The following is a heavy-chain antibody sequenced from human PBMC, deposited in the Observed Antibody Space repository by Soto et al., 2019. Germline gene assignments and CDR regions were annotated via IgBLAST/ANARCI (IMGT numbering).Heavy chain of an antibody. CDR2: IYYSGST. Sequence: QVQLQESGPGLVKPSQTLSLTCTVSGGSISNGGDYWSWIRQHTGKSLEWIGYIYYSGSTYYNQSLKSRVTLSLDTSKNHFSLKLSSVTAANTDVDYCAKAPPYDYDGMVAGRQGPTVTVSS. V-gene: IGHV4-31*03. CDR1: GGSISNGGDY. J-gene: IGHJ6*02. CDR3: AKAPPYDYDGMVA.